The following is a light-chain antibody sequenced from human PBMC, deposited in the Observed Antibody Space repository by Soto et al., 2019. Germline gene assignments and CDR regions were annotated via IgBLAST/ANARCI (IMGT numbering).Light chain of an antibody. Sequence: EIVLTQSPGTLSLSPGERATLSCRASQSISGSYLAWYQQKPGQAPRLLIYGASSRATGIPDTFSGSGSGTDFTLTISRLEPEDFAVYYCQQYGSSQTFGQGT. CDR1: QSISGSY. V-gene: IGKV3-20*01. CDR3: QQYGSSQT. J-gene: IGKJ1*01. CDR2: GAS.